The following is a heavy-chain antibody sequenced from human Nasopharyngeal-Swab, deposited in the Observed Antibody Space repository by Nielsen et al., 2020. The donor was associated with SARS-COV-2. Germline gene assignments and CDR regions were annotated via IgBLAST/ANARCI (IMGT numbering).Heavy chain of an antibody. V-gene: IGHV1-8*01. Sequence: ASVKVSCKASGYTFTSYDINWVRQATGQGLEWMGWMNPNSGNTGYAQKFQGRVTMTRNTSISTVYMELSSLRSEDTAVYYCARDGYYGSGSYYNVPYYYYYYGMDVWGQGTTVTVSS. CDR2: MNPNSGNT. D-gene: IGHD3-10*01. CDR3: ARDGYYGSGSYYNVPYYYYYYGMDV. J-gene: IGHJ6*02. CDR1: GYTFTSYD.